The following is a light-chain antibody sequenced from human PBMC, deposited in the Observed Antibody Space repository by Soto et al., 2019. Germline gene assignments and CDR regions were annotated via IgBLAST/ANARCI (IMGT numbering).Light chain of an antibody. J-gene: IGKJ5*01. CDR1: QGISSY. CDR3: RQYKTYT. Sequence: AIRMTQSPSSFSASTGDRVTITCRASQGISSYLAWYQQKPGKAPKLPIYAASTLQSGVPSRFSGSGDGTEFTLSISSLQPDDSAIYFCRQYKTYTFGRGTRLEIK. V-gene: IGKV1-8*01. CDR2: AAS.